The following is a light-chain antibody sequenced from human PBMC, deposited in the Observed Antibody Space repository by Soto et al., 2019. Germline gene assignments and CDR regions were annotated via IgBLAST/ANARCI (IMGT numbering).Light chain of an antibody. V-gene: IGKV3-20*01. CDR2: GAS. Sequence: EIVLTQSPGTLSLSPGERATLSCRASQSVSSSYLAWYQQKPGQAPRLLIYGASSRATGIPDRFSGSGSGTDIPLTISRLEPEYFAVYYCQQYGSSSWTFGQGTKVEIK. CDR3: QQYGSSSWT. J-gene: IGKJ1*01. CDR1: QSVSSSY.